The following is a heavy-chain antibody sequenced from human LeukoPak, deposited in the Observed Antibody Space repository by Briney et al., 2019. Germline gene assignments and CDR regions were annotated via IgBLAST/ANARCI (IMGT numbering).Heavy chain of an antibody. V-gene: IGHV4-39*07. CDR1: GGSISRSSYY. CDR3: ARGVWFGEFLPVIDS. D-gene: IGHD3-10*01. J-gene: IGHJ4*02. CDR2: IYYSGST. Sequence: PSETLSLTCSVSGGSISRSSYYWGWIRQPPGKGLEWIGSIYYSGSTNYNPSLKSRVTISVDTSKNQFSLKLSSVTAADTAVYYCARGVWFGEFLPVIDSWGQGTLVTVSS.